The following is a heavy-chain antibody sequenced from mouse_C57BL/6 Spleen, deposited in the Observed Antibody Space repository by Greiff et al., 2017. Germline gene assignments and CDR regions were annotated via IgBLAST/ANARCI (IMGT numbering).Heavy chain of an antibody. CDR3: ARKPRDYYGSVFFDY. V-gene: IGHV1-26*01. Sequence: EVQLQQSGPELVKPGASVKISCKASGYTFTDYYMNWVKQSHGKSLEWIGDINPNNGGTSYNQKFKGKVTLTVDKSSSTAYMELRSLTSEDSAVYYCARKPRDYYGSVFFDYWGQGTTLTVSS. CDR1: GYTFTDYY. J-gene: IGHJ2*01. CDR2: INPNNGGT. D-gene: IGHD1-1*01.